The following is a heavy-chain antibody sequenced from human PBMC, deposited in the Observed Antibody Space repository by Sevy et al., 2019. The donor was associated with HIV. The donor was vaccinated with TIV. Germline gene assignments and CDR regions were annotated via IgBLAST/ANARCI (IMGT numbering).Heavy chain of an antibody. CDR1: AFTFSTYA. J-gene: IGHJ6*02. CDR2: VSYDGGNR. CDR3: AKDAGGCSGGNCCGATNYYGMDV. Sequence: GGSLRLSCAASAFTFSTYAMHWVRQAPGKGLEWVAVVSYDGGNRQYADSVKGRFTISRDNSKNTLYLQMNSLRGEDTAVYYCAKDAGGCSGGNCCGATNYYGMDVWGQGTTVTVSS. D-gene: IGHD2-15*01. V-gene: IGHV3-30*18.